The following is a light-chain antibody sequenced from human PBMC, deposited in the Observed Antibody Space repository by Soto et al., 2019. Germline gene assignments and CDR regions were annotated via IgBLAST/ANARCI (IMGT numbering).Light chain of an antibody. Sequence: DIQVTQSPSTLSASVGDRATITCGASQSIGTWLAWYQQKPGKAPKLLIFDASTLESGVPPRFSGSGSGTDFTLAISSLQPEDSATYYCLQDINYPWTFGQGTKVDIK. CDR2: DAS. V-gene: IGKV1-5*01. J-gene: IGKJ1*01. CDR3: LQDINYPWT. CDR1: QSIGTW.